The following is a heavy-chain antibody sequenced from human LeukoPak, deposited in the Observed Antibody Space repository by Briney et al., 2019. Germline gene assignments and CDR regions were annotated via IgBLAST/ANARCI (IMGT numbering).Heavy chain of an antibody. CDR3: AKDLRRGIAVAGLRFDP. V-gene: IGHV3-9*01. J-gene: IGHJ5*02. Sequence: GGSLRLSCAASGFTFDDYAMHWVRQAPGKGLEWVSGISWNSGSIGYADSVKGRFTISRGNAKNSLYLQMNSLRAEDTALYYCAKDLRRGIAVAGLRFDPWGQGTLVTVSS. D-gene: IGHD6-19*01. CDR2: ISWNSGSI. CDR1: GFTFDDYA.